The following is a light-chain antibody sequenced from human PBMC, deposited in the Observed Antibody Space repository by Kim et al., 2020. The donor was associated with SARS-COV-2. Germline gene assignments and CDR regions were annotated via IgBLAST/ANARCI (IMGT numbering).Light chain of an antibody. Sequence: LGQTVRRTCQGDSLRSYYASWYQQKPGQAPVLVISGKNSRPSGIPDRFSGSSSGHTASLTITGAQAEDEADYYCNSRDSSANHLYVFGTGTKVTVL. V-gene: IGLV3-19*01. CDR3: NSRDSSANHLYV. J-gene: IGLJ1*01. CDR2: GKN. CDR1: SLRSYY.